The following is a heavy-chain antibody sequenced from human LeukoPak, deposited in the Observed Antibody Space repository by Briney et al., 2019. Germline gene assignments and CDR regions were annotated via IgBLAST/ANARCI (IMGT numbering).Heavy chain of an antibody. D-gene: IGHD1-26*01. CDR1: GFTFSSYS. J-gene: IGHJ4*02. Sequence: GGSLRLSCAASGFTFSSYSMNWVRQAPGKGLEWVSYISSSSSTIYYADSVKGRFTISRDNAKNSLYLQMNSLRDEDTAVYYCARDQEMGATTNDPSFDYWGQGTLVTVSS. V-gene: IGHV3-48*02. CDR2: ISSSSSTI. CDR3: ARDQEMGATTNDPSFDY.